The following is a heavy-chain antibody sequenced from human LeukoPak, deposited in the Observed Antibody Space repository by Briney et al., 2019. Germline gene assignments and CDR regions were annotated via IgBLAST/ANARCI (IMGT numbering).Heavy chain of an antibody. CDR3: ARWGLTGRGYY. Sequence: PSETLSLTCAVYGGSLSGYYWSWIRQPPGKGLEWIGEINHSGSTNYNPSLKSRVTISVDTSKNQFSLKLSSVTAADTAVYYCARWGLTGRGYYWGQGTLVTVSS. CDR1: GGSLSGYY. D-gene: IGHD1-1*01. CDR2: INHSGST. J-gene: IGHJ4*02. V-gene: IGHV4-34*01.